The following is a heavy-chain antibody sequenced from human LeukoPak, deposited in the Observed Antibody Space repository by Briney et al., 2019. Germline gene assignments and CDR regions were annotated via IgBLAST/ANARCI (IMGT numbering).Heavy chain of an antibody. CDR1: GFSFSSSA. V-gene: IGHV3-23*01. J-gene: IGHJ4*02. D-gene: IGHD6-6*01. CDR3: ANEDSSSYYFDY. Sequence: PGGSLRLSCAASGFSFSSSAMGWVRQAPGKGLEWVSTISDSGGSTYYADSVKGRFTISRDNSKNTLYLQMNSLRAEDTAVYYCANEDSSSYYFDYWGQGTLVTVSS. CDR2: ISDSGGST.